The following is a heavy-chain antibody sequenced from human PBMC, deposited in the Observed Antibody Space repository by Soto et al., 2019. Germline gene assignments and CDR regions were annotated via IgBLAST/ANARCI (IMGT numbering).Heavy chain of an antibody. CDR1: GGSFSSFS. CDR3: TSFDSNGYYPQNNY. Sequence: SVKVSCKVSGGSFSSFSINWVRQAPGQRFEWMGGIIPILGTANFTQKFQDRVTFTADESTATAYMTLSSLTSEDTAFYYCTSFDSNGYYPQNNYWGPGTQVTVSS. CDR2: IIPILGTA. D-gene: IGHD3-22*01. J-gene: IGHJ4*02. V-gene: IGHV1-69*13.